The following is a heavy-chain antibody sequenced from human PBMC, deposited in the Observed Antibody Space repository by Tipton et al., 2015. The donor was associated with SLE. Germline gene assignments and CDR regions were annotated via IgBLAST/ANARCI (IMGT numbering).Heavy chain of an antibody. CDR3: ASGILTGNAAFDV. V-gene: IGHV4-34*01. Sequence: GLVKPSETLSLTCALSGESLSGYYWSWIRQSPGKGLEWIGQIHLLGATDYNPSLESRVTISVDTSKNQFSLKLRSVTAADTAVYYCASGILTGNAAFDVWGQGTMVTVSP. D-gene: IGHD3-9*01. CDR1: GESLSGYY. CDR2: IHLLGAT. J-gene: IGHJ3*01.